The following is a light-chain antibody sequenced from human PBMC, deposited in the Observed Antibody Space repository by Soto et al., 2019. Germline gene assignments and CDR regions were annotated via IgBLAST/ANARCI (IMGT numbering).Light chain of an antibody. V-gene: IGKV3-20*01. CDR1: QSVSSRY. CDR3: QQYGSSPWT. J-gene: IGKJ1*01. CDR2: GAS. Sequence: EIVLTQSPGTLSLSPGERATLSCRASQSVSSRYLALYQQKPGQAPRLLIYGASRRATGIPDRFSGSGSGTDFNLKISRLEPEDFAVYYCQQYGSSPWTFGQGTKVDIK.